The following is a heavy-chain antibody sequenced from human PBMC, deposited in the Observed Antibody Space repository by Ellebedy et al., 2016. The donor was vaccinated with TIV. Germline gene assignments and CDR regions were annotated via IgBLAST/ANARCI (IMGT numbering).Heavy chain of an antibody. CDR1: GSTFSGRG. D-gene: IGHD4-23*01. J-gene: IGHJ2*01. V-gene: IGHV3-74*03. CDR3: ARDGGTPGRDWYFDL. Sequence: GESLKISCAASGSTFSGRGMFWVRQALGRGLVWVSHINTDGTTTTYADSVKGRFTISREDAVNTLYLQMNALTAGDTAVYYCARDGGTPGRDWYFDLWGRGTLVTVSS. CDR2: INTDGTTT.